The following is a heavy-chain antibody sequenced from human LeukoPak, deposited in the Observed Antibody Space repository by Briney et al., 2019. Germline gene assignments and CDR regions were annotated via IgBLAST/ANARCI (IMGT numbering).Heavy chain of an antibody. CDR2: IIPIFGTA. V-gene: IGHV1-69*05. D-gene: IGHD6-13*01. CDR3: ARDGIAAAGTFDYYYMDV. J-gene: IGHJ6*03. Sequence: GASVKVSCKASGGTFSSYAISWVRQAPGQGFEWMGGIIPIFGTANYAQKFQGRVTITTDESTSTAYMELSSLRSEDTAVYYCARDGIAAAGTFDYYYMDVWGKGTTVTVSS. CDR1: GGTFSSYA.